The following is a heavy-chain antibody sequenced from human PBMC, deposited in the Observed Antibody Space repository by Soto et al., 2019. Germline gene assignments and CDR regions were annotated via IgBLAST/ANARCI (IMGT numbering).Heavy chain of an antibody. CDR1: DGSISTYY. D-gene: IGHD2-21*01. CDR2: ISYLGNT. Sequence: LSHTYSIADGSISTYYWILNRQSPGKGLEWIGYISYLGNTNYNPSLKSRVTISVDAPKSQFSLKLASVTAADTAMYYCASEGAGRAPINIWGPGTIVTGSS. J-gene: IGHJ3*02. CDR3: ASEGAGRAPINI. V-gene: IGHV4-59*01.